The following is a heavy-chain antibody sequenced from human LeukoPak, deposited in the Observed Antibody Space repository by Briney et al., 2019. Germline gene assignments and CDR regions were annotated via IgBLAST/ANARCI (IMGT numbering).Heavy chain of an antibody. Sequence: PGGSLRLSCAASGFALSSHWMTWVRQVPGRGPEWVANVNRDGSETYYLDSVKGRFTISRDNAKNSLHLQMDSLRAEDTAVYYCARYQLFHGDFDYWGQGTLVTVSS. CDR2: VNRDGSET. CDR1: GFALSSHW. D-gene: IGHD2-2*01. V-gene: IGHV3-7*03. J-gene: IGHJ4*02. CDR3: ARYQLFHGDFDY.